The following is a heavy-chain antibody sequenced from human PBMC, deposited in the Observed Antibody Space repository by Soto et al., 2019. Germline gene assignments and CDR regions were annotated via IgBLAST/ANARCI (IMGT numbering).Heavy chain of an antibody. CDR2: IIPIFGTA. J-gene: IGHJ6*02. CDR1: GGTFSSYA. D-gene: IGHD5-18*01. Sequence: ASVKVSCKASGGTFSSYAISWVRQAPGQGLEWMGGIIPIFGTANYAQKFQGRVTITADESTSTAYMELSSLRSEDTAVYYCARSSDTAMVYYYYGMDVWGQGTTVTVSS. CDR3: ARSSDTAMVYYYYGMDV. V-gene: IGHV1-69*13.